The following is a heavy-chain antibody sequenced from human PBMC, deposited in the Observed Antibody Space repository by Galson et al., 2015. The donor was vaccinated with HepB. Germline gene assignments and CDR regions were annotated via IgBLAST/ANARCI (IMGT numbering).Heavy chain of an antibody. CDR2: INADGSEK. V-gene: IGHV3-7*01. D-gene: IGHD6-13*01. CDR3: ARARRHSTPDPHHFDY. Sequence: LRLSCAASGFTLRNYWMSWVRQAPGKGLEWVATINADGSEKYYVDSVRGRFTISRDNAENSVSLQMNSLRAEDTAVYYCARARRHSTPDPHHFDYWGQGSLVTVSS. J-gene: IGHJ4*02. CDR1: GFTLRNYW.